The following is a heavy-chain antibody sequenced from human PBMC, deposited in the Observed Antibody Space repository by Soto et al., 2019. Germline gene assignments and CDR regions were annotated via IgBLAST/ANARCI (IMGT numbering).Heavy chain of an antibody. CDR2: IYYSGTA. J-gene: IGHJ1*01. CDR3: ARLGRWLQKEYFQY. CDR1: GGSISSSNSY. Sequence: SETLSLTCTVSGGSISSSNSYWAWIRQPPGKGLEWIGNIYYSGTANYGPSLQSRLTISVDSSKNQFSLRLSSVTAADTAVYFCARLGRWLQKEYFQYWGQGTLVTVSS. V-gene: IGHV4-39*01. D-gene: IGHD5-12*01.